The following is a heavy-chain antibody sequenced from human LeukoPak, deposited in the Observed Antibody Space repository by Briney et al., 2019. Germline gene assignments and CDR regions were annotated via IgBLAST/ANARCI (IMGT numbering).Heavy chain of an antibody. Sequence: GGSLRLSCAASEFTFSSYEMNWVRQAPGKGLEWVSYISSGSTIYDADSVKGRFTISRDNAKNSLYLQMNSLRAEDTAVYYCARESIAVAGAPFDYWGQGTLVTASS. J-gene: IGHJ4*02. V-gene: IGHV3-48*03. D-gene: IGHD6-19*01. CDR3: ARESIAVAGAPFDY. CDR2: ISSGSTI. CDR1: EFTFSSYE.